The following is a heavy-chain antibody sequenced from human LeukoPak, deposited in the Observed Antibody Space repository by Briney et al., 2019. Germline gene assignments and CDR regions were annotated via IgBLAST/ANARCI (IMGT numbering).Heavy chain of an antibody. Sequence: GGSLRLSCAASGFTFSSYWMSWVRQAPGKGLEWVANIKQDGSEKYYVDSVKGRFTISRDSAKNSLYLQMNSLRAEDTAVYYCARYAALYYYYGMDVWGQGTTVTVSS. J-gene: IGHJ6*02. CDR2: IKQDGSEK. CDR3: ARYAALYYYYGMDV. V-gene: IGHV3-7*01. CDR1: GFTFSSYW.